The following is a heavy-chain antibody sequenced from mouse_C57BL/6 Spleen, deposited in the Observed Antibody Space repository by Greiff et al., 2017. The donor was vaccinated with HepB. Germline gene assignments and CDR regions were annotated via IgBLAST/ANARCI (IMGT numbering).Heavy chain of an antibody. CDR1: GYTFTSYW. V-gene: IGHV1-55*01. CDR2: IYPGSGST. CDR3: AREDEGYYGSFFAY. Sequence: QVQLKQPGAELVKPGASVKMSCKASGYTFTSYWITWVKQRPGQGLEWIGDIYPGSGSTNYNEKFKSKATLTVDTSSSTAYMQLSSLTSEDSAVYYCAREDEGYYGSFFAYWGQGTLVTVSA. D-gene: IGHD1-1*01. J-gene: IGHJ3*01.